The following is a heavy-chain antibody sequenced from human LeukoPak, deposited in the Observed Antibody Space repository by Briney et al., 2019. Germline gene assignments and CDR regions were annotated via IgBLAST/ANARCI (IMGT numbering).Heavy chain of an antibody. CDR1: GFTFSSHW. CDR3: ARDPNGDYIGAFDM. D-gene: IGHD4-17*01. J-gene: IGHJ3*02. Sequence: GGSLRLSCAASGFTFSSHWMHWVRQAPGKGLVWVSRIKDDGSHTNYADSVKGRFTISRDNAKYTLFLQMNSLRAEDTAVYYCARDPNGDYIGAFDMWGPGTMVTVSS. CDR2: IKDDGSHT. V-gene: IGHV3-74*01.